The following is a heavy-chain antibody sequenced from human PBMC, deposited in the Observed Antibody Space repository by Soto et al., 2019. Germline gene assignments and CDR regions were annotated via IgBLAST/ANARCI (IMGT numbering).Heavy chain of an antibody. V-gene: IGHV4-61*01. J-gene: IGHJ6*02. CDR2: SYYGGST. CDR1: GASVGSVSYH. Sequence: SETLSLPSTVSGASVGSVSYHCSRIRQPPGKGLEGIGYSYYGGSTKYNPSLKSRVPMSVDTSKNQFSLRLSSVTVADTAVYYCARKYEGGDFWRGYANQVHYYGMDVWGQGTTVTVSS. CDR3: ARKYEGGDFWRGYANQVHYYGMDV. D-gene: IGHD3-3*01.